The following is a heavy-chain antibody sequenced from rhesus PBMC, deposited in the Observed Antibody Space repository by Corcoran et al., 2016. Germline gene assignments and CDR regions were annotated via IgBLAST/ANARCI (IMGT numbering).Heavy chain of an antibody. CDR2: IYSSSGTT. J-gene: IGHJ4*01. D-gene: IGHD2-27*01. V-gene: IGHV4S7*01. Sequence: QVQLQESGPGLLKPSETLSLTCAVSGGSIRGGYGCGWIRQPPGKGLEWIGSIYSSSGTTYYNPSLKSRVTISTDTSKNQFSLKLSSVTAADTAVYYCARRAYCSGTYCYALDYFDYWGQGVLVTVSS. CDR3: ARRAYCSGTYCYALDYFDY. CDR1: GGSIRGGYG.